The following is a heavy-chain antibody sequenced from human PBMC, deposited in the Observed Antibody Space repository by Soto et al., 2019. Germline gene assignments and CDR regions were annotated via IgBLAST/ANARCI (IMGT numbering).Heavy chain of an antibody. J-gene: IGHJ4*02. CDR1: GYTFTSYG. CDR3: ARLLSSGELSLDY. CDR2: INAAHGNT. Sequence: ASVKVSCKASGYTFTSYGISCVRQAPGQRPEWMGWINAAHGNTKYSQNFQGRVTITRDTSATTAYMELSSLTSEDTGVYYCARLLSSGELSLDYWGQGTLVTVSS. D-gene: IGHD3-10*01. V-gene: IGHV1-3*01.